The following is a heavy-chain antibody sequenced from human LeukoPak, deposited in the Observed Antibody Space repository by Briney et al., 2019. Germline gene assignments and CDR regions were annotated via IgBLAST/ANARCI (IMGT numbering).Heavy chain of an antibody. CDR3: SRRTVTVDY. CDR2: LIPIPGIA. D-gene: IGHD4-17*01. Sequence: SVKVSCKASGGTLSSYVITWVRQAPGQGLEWMGRLIPIPGIANYAQKFQGRVTITADKSATTAYMEVSSLTSEDTAVYYCSRRTVTVDYWGQGTLVTVSS. V-gene: IGHV1-69*04. J-gene: IGHJ4*02. CDR1: GGTLSSYV.